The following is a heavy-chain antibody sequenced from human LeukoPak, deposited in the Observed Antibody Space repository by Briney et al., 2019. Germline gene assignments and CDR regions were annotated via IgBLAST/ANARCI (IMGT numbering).Heavy chain of an antibody. D-gene: IGHD3-10*01. Sequence: ASVKVSCKASGYTFTSYYMHWVRQAPGQGLEWMGWISAYNGHTQYAQKLQGRVTMTRDTSTSTAYMELRSLRSDDTAVYYCARDISMVRGVITHYHYYGMDVWGQGTTVTVSS. CDR2: ISAYNGHT. CDR3: ARDISMVRGVITHYHYYGMDV. J-gene: IGHJ6*02. V-gene: IGHV1-18*04. CDR1: GYTFTSYY.